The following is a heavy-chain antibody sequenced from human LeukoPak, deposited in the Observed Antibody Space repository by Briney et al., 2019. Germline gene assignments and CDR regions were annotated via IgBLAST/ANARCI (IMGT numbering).Heavy chain of an antibody. CDR2: IYPGDSDT. J-gene: IGHJ6*03. Sequence: GESLKISCKGSGYSFTSYWIGWVRQMPGKGLEWMGIIYPGDSDTRYSPSFQGQVTISADKSISTAYLQWSSLKASDTAMYYCARTKQLVRGNYYYYYYMDVWGKGTTATVSS. CDR3: ARTKQLVRGNYYYYYYMDV. D-gene: IGHD6-6*01. V-gene: IGHV5-51*01. CDR1: GYSFTSYW.